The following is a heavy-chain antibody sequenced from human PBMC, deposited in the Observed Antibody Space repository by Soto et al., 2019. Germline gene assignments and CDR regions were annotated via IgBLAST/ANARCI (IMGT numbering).Heavy chain of an antibody. D-gene: IGHD3-10*01. CDR1: GFTLSGHG. CDR2: VTHDGTER. V-gene: IGHV3-30*03. CDR3: AREKNSGYYRTVDY. J-gene: IGHJ4*02. Sequence: QVQLVASGGGLVQPGRSLSLSCAASGFTLSGHGLHWVRQAPGKGLEWVAVVTHDGTERHYPDSVKGRFTITRDISKNPFYLQMNSLRVQDTAMYYCAREKNSGYYRTVDYWGQGTLVTVSS.